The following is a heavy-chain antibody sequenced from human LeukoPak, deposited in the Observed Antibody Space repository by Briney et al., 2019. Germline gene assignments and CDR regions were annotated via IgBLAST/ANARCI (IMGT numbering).Heavy chain of an antibody. V-gene: IGHV3-21*03. Sequence: GGSLRLSCAASGFTFSSYSMNWVRQAPGKGLEWVSSISSSSSYIYYADSVKGRFTISRDNAKNSLYLQMNSLKTEDTAVYYCITLAAAGHFDYWGQGTLVTVSS. CDR3: ITLAAAGHFDY. CDR1: GFTFSSYS. J-gene: IGHJ4*02. CDR2: ISSSSSYI. D-gene: IGHD6-13*01.